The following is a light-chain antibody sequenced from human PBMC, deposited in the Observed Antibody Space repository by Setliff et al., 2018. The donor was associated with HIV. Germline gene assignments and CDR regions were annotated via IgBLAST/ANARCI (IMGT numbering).Light chain of an antibody. Sequence: QSVLTQPASVSGSPGQSITISCIGSSSDVGKYDLVSWYQQYPGKAPRLIIYGDSERLSGVSNRFSGSKSGNTASLTISGLQADDEADYYCCSYTRGGTYVFGTGTKVTVL. V-gene: IGLV2-23*01. CDR2: GDS. CDR1: SSDVGKYDL. CDR3: CSYTRGGTYV. J-gene: IGLJ1*01.